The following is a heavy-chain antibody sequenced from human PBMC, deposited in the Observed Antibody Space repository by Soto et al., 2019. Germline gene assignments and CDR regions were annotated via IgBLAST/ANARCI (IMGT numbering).Heavy chain of an antibody. D-gene: IGHD6-25*01. Sequence: GESLKISCKGSGYTFTSNWIGWVRQMPGKGLEWMGRIDPSDSYTNYSPSFQGHVTISADKSISTAYLQWSSLKASDTAMYYCARGLRLGTDAFDIWGQGTMVTVSS. CDR1: GYTFTSNW. CDR2: IDPSDSYT. J-gene: IGHJ3*02. V-gene: IGHV5-10-1*01. CDR3: ARGLRLGTDAFDI.